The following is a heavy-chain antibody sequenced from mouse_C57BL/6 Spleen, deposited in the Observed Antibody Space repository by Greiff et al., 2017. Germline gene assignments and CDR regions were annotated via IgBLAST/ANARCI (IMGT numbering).Heavy chain of an antibody. Sequence: VKLQESGAELVKPGASVKLSCKASGYTFTEYTIHWVKQRSGQGLEWIGWFYPGSGSIKYNEKFKDKATLTADKSSSTVYMELSRLTSEDSAVYFCARHEGDYDYDGDYFDYWGQGTTLTVSS. V-gene: IGHV1-62-2*01. CDR1: GYTFTEYT. CDR3: ARHEGDYDYDGDYFDY. D-gene: IGHD2-4*01. J-gene: IGHJ2*01. CDR2: FYPGSGSI.